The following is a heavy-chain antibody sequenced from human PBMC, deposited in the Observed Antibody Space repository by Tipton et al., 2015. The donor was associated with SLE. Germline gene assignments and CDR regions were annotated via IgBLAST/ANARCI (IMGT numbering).Heavy chain of an antibody. Sequence: TLSLTCTVSGGSISSSSYYWGWIRQPPGKGLEWIGSIYYSGSTYYNPSLKSRATISVDMSKNQFSLKLTSVTAADTAVYYCARGGGSPSYWGQGTLVTVSS. V-gene: IGHV4-39*07. CDR3: ARGGGSPSY. CDR2: IYYSGST. D-gene: IGHD2-15*01. CDR1: GGSISSSSYY. J-gene: IGHJ4*02.